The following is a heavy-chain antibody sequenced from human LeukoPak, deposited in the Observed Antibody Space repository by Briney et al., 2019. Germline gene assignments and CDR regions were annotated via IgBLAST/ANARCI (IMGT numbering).Heavy chain of an antibody. CDR2: ISAYNGNT. CDR3: ARILRGITGTSLIYYYYYGMDV. J-gene: IGHJ6*02. V-gene: IGHV1-18*01. CDR1: GYTFTSYG. Sequence: ASVKVSSKASGYTFTSYGISWVRQAPGQGLEWMGWISAYNGNTNYAQKLQGRVTMTTDTSTSTAYMELRSLRSDDTAVYYCARILRGITGTSLIYYYYYGMDVWGQGTTVTVSS. D-gene: IGHD1-20*01.